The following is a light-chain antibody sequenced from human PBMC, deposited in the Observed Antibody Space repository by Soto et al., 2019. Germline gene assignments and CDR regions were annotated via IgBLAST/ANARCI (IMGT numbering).Light chain of an antibody. Sequence: IQLTQSPSSLSASIGDRVTITCRASQSISTFLAWYQQKPGQAPKLLIYAASTLQGGVPSRFSGSGSGTEFTLTISSLRPEDFATYYCQQFNSQPRTFGQRTKVDIK. CDR3: QQFNSQPRT. J-gene: IGKJ1*01. CDR2: AAS. CDR1: QSISTF. V-gene: IGKV1-9*01.